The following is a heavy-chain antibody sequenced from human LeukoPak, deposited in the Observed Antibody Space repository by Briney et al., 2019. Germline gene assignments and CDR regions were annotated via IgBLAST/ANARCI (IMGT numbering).Heavy chain of an antibody. Sequence: ASVKVSCKASGYTFTSYGISWVRQTPGQGLEWMGWISAYNGNTNYAQKLQGRVTMTTDTSTSTAYMELRSLRSDDTAVYYCARDFFHGHCGGLSCFLLDYWGQGSLVTVSS. CDR2: ISAYNGNT. CDR3: ARDFFHGHCGGLSCFLLDY. V-gene: IGHV1-18*01. D-gene: IGHD2-15*01. CDR1: GYTFTSYG. J-gene: IGHJ4*02.